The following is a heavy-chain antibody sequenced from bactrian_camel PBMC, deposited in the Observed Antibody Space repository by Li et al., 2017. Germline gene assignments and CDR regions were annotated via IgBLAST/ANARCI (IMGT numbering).Heavy chain of an antibody. CDR1: GHIGNPC. V-gene: IGHV3S53*01. D-gene: IGHD4*01. J-gene: IGHJ6*01. Sequence: HVQLVESGGGSVQAGGSLRLSCTASGHIGNPCMAWFRQGPGKRREGVATLGNDGSIDYANSVKGRFTISQGKAKHKLYLQMNSLKTEDSAMYYCAKAPRSYYSDYWYFAYWGQGTQVTVS. CDR3: AKAPRSYYSDYWYFAY. CDR2: LGNDGSI.